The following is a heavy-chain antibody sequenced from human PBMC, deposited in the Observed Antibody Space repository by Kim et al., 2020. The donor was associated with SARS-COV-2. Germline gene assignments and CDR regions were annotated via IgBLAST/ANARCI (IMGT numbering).Heavy chain of an antibody. D-gene: IGHD5-12*01. CDR2: IYYSGST. CDR1: GGSISSSSYY. V-gene: IGHV4-39*01. J-gene: IGHJ6*02. CDR3: ARHRQSNHSGYDLFATTVWDYYYYGMDV. Sequence: SETLSLTCTVSGGSISSSSYYWGWIRQPPGKGLEWIGSIYYSGSTYYNPSLKSRVTISVDTSKNQFSLKLSSVTAADTAVYYCARHRQSNHSGYDLFATTVWDYYYYGMDVWGQGTTVTVSS.